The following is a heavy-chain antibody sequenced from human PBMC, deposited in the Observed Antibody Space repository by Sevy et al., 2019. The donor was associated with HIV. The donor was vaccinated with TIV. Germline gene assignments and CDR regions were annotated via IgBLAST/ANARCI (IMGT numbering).Heavy chain of an antibody. CDR2: IIPIFGTA. V-gene: IGHV1-69*13. Sequence: SVKVSCKASGGTFSSYAISWVRQAPGQGPEWMGGIIPIFGTANYAQKFQGRVTITADESTSTAYMELSSLRSEDTAVYYCARVPTTMVRGVRPYYYYGMDVWGQGTTVTVSS. D-gene: IGHD3-10*01. CDR1: GGTFSSYA. J-gene: IGHJ6*02. CDR3: ARVPTTMVRGVRPYYYYGMDV.